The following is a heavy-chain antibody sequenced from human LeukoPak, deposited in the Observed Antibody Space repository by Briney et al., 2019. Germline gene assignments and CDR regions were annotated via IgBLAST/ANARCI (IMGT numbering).Heavy chain of an antibody. J-gene: IGHJ4*02. CDR2: IYSSGST. CDR1: GGSISSYY. V-gene: IGHV4-59*01. CDR3: ARSANTRASFDY. Sequence: SETLSLTCTVSGGSISSYYWSWIRQPPGKGLEWIGYIYSSGSTNYSPSLKSRVTISVDTSKSHFSLKLNSVTAADTAVYFCARSANTRASFDYWGQGTLVTVSS.